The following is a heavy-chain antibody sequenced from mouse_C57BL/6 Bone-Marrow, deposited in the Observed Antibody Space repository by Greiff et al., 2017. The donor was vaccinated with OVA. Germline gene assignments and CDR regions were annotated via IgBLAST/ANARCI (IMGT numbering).Heavy chain of an antibody. CDR2: IYPISGNT. D-gene: IGHD5-1*01. Sequence: VKLQQSGAELVRPGASVKLSCKASGYTFTSYGINWVKQSTGKGLEWIGEIYPISGNTYYNEKFKGKATLTVDKSSSTAYMELRSLTSEDSAVYFCARDVCTWRGFADWGKVTLVTVAA. J-gene: IGHJ3*01. CDR1: GYTFTSYG. CDR3: ARDVCTWRGFAD. V-gene: IGHV1-81*01.